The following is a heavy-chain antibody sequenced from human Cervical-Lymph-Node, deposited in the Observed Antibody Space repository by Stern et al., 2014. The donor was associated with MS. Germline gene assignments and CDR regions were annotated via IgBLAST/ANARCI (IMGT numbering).Heavy chain of an antibody. CDR2: IIPSDGST. CDR3: ARVAVVARNWFDP. CDR1: GYSFTSYD. Sequence: QVQLVESGAEVKKPGASVKVSCKASGYSFTSYDMHWVRQAPGQGLEWMGIIIPSDGSTSYAQKFQGGGTMTRDTSTSTVYMELSSLRSEDTAVYYCARVAVVARNWFDPWGQGTLVTVSS. D-gene: IGHD3-22*01. V-gene: IGHV1-46*03. J-gene: IGHJ5*02.